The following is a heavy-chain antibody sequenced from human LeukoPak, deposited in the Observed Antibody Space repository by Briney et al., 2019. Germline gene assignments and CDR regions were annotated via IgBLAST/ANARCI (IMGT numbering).Heavy chain of an antibody. CDR2: ISGSGGST. CDR1: GFTFSSYG. D-gene: IGHD5-12*01. CDR3: AKVNTVATIRDADFDY. J-gene: IGHJ4*02. V-gene: IGHV3-23*01. Sequence: GRSLRLSCVASGFTFSSYGMHWVRQAPGKGLEWVSAISGSGGSTYYADSVKGRFTISRDNSKNTLYLQMNSLRAEDTAVYYCAKVNTVATIRDADFDYWGQGTLVTVSS.